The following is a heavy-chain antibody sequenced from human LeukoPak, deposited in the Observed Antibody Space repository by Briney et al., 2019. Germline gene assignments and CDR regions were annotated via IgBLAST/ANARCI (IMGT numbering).Heavy chain of an antibody. CDR3: ARGLPGAVGYLDY. D-gene: IGHD6-19*01. CDR2: IYYSGST. J-gene: IGHJ4*02. Sequence: SETLSLTCTVSGGSISSYYWSWIRQPPGKGLEWIGYIYYSGSTYYNPSLKSRVTISVDTSKNQFSLKLSSVTAADTAVYYCARGLPGAVGYLDYWGQGTLVTVSS. CDR1: GGSISSYY. V-gene: IGHV4-59*12.